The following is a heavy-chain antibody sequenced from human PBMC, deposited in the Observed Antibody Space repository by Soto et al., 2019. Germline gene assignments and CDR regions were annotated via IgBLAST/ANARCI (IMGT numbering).Heavy chain of an antibody. V-gene: IGHV3-30-3*01. Sequence: QVQLEESGGGVVQPGRSLRLSCAASGFTFSSYAMHWVRQAPDKGLEWVAVIAYDGSNKYYADSVKGRFTISRDNSKNTLYLQMNSLRAEDTAVYYCARDPLWGTAMVLWYFDLWGRGTLVTVSS. CDR2: IAYDGSNK. CDR1: GFTFSSYA. D-gene: IGHD5-18*01. J-gene: IGHJ2*01. CDR3: ARDPLWGTAMVLWYFDL.